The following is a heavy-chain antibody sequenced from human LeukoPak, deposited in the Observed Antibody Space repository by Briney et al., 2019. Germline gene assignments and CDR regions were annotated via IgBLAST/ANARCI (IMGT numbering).Heavy chain of an antibody. J-gene: IGHJ4*02. CDR2: ISSSGDKK. CDR3: ARDTTSGLYYAPAFDH. V-gene: IGHV3-11*01. CDR1: GFTSSDNY. Sequence: GGSLRLSWAASGFTSSDNYMNWLRQPPGKGLDWVSYISSSGDKKDYSDSVKGRFSISRDNTKNSVFLQMNSLRAEDTAVYYCARDTTSGLYYAPAFDHWGQGTLVAVSS. D-gene: IGHD3-16*01.